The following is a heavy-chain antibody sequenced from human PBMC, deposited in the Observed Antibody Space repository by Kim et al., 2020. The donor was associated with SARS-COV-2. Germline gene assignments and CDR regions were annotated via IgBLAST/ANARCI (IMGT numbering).Heavy chain of an antibody. V-gene: IGHV6-1*01. J-gene: IGHJ3*02. D-gene: IGHD3-10*01. CDR3: TRDYYYGSGSHDAFDI. CDR1: GDSISSNSAT. Sequence: SQTLSLTCAISGDSISSNSATWNWIRQSPSRGLEWLGRTYYRSKWYNDYAVSVESRITINPDTSKNQFSLQMNSVTPEDTAVYHCTRDYYYGSGSHDAFDIWGQGTMVTVSS. CDR2: TYYRSKWYN.